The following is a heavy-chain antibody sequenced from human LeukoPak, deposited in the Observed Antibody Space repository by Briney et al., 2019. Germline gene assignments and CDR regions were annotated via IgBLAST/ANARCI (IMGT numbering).Heavy chain of an antibody. J-gene: IGHJ4*02. CDR1: GFTFSSYW. V-gene: IGHV3-7*01. D-gene: IGHD6-19*01. CDR3: ARDLGIAVHFDY. CDR2: IKQDGSEK. Sequence: GGSLRLSCSASGFTFSSYWMSWVRQAPGKGLEWVANIKQDGSEKYYVDSVKGRFTISRDNAKNSLYLQMDSLRAEDTAVYYCARDLGIAVHFDYWGQGTLVTVSS.